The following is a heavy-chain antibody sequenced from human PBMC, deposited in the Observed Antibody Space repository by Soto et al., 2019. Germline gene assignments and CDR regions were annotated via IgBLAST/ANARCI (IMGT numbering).Heavy chain of an antibody. J-gene: IGHJ6*02. CDR3: ARFRGTIFGVVITRAYYYYGMDV. D-gene: IGHD3-3*01. Sequence: SETLSLTCAVYGGSFSGYYWSWIRQPPGKGLEWIGEINHSGSTNYNPSLKSRVTISVDTSKNQFSLKLSSVTAADTSVYYCARFRGTIFGVVITRAYYYYGMDVWCQGTTVTVSS. CDR1: GGSFSGYY. V-gene: IGHV4-34*01. CDR2: INHSGST.